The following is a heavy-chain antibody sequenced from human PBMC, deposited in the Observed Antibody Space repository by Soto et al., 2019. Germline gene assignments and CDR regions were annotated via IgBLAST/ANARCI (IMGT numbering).Heavy chain of an antibody. J-gene: IGHJ5*02. D-gene: IGHD2-15*01. CDR2: IYYCGDT. CDR3: VRDVAAAVTNWFDP. CDR1: GASISSDSYY. Sequence: QVQLQESGPGLVKPSQTLSLTCTVSGASISSDSYYWSWIRQHPGKGLEWIGYIYYCGDTYYNPSLKSRVTISVDPSKNQFSLKVNSVTAADTAVYYCVRDVAAAVTNWFDPWGQGTLVTVSS. V-gene: IGHV4-31*03.